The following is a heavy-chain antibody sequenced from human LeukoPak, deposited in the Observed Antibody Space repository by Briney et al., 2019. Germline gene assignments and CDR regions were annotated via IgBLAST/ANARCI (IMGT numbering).Heavy chain of an antibody. CDR3: ARGRSSIRAGSGSHKQVYYYYYGMDV. CDR1: GGSFSGYY. D-gene: IGHD3-10*01. CDR2: INHSGST. Sequence: SETLSLTCAVYGGSFSGYYWSWIRQPPGKGLEWIGEINHSGSTNYNPSLKSRVTISVDTSKNQFSLKLSSVTAADTAVYYCARGRSSIRAGSGSHKQVYYYYYGMDVWGQGTTVTVSS. J-gene: IGHJ6*02. V-gene: IGHV4-34*01.